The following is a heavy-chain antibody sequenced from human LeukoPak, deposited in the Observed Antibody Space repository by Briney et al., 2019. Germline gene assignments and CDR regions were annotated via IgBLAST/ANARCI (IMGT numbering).Heavy chain of an antibody. CDR2: MYPGDSDT. CDR3: ARTFGSGTYYNRVDSFDI. Sequence: GESLLISYKGSGYDFTNYWIGWVRQMAGKGLEWMGIMYPGDSDTRYSPSFQGQVTISADKSISTAYLQWSSLKASDTAMYYCARTFGSGTYYNRVDSFDIWGQGTMVTVS. V-gene: IGHV5-51*01. D-gene: IGHD3-10*01. J-gene: IGHJ3*02. CDR1: GYDFTNYW.